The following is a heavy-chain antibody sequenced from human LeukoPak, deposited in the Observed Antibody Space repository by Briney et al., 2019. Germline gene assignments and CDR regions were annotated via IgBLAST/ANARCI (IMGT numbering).Heavy chain of an antibody. V-gene: IGHV3-23*01. J-gene: IGHJ4*02. CDR3: AKTGPGYCSSTSCYNPQVDY. Sequence: GGSLRLSCAASGFTCSTYVMSWVRQAPGKGLEWLSLILHNGDSTYYADSVKGRFTISRDNSKNTLYLQMNSLRAEDTAVYYCAKTGPGYCSSTSCYNPQVDYWGQGTLVTVSS. CDR1: GFTCSTYV. D-gene: IGHD2-2*02. CDR2: ILHNGDST.